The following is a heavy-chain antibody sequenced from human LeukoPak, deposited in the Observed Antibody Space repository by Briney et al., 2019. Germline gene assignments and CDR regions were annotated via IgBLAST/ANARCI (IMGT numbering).Heavy chain of an antibody. V-gene: IGHV3-21*01. CDR3: ARSGGYSYGNRYFDY. D-gene: IGHD5-18*01. J-gene: IGHJ4*02. CDR1: GFTVSSNY. CDR2: ISSSSSYI. Sequence: GGSLRLSCAASGFTVSSNYMSWVRQAPGKGLEWVSSISSSSSYIYYADSVKGRFTISRDNAKNSLYLQMNSLRAEDTAVYYCARSGGYSYGNRYFDYWGQGTLVTVSS.